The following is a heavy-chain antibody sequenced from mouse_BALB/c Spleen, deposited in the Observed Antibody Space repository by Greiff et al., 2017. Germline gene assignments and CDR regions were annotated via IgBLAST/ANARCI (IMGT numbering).Heavy chain of an antibody. D-gene: IGHD2-3*01. CDR1: GYTFTSYT. CDR2: INPSSGYT. Sequence: QVQLQQSAAELARPGASVKMSCKASGYTFTSYTMHWVKQRPGQGLEWIGYINPSSGYTEYNQKFKDKTTLTADKSSSTAYMQLSSLTSEDSAVYYCARSYDGYYDAMDYWGQGTSVTVSS. V-gene: IGHV1-4*02. CDR3: ARSYDGYYDAMDY. J-gene: IGHJ4*01.